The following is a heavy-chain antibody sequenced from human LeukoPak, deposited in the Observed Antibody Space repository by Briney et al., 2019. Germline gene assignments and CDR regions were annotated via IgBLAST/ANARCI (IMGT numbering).Heavy chain of an antibody. CDR2: IIPIFGTA. V-gene: IGHV1-69*13. J-gene: IGHJ6*02. Sequence: ASVKVSCKASGGTFSSYAISWVRQAPGQGLEWMGGIIPIFGTANYAQKFQGRVTITADESTSTAYMELSSLRSEDTAVYYCARVPNSRYYYYGMDVWGQGTTVTVSS. CDR1: GGTFSSYA. CDR3: ARVPNSRYYYYGMDV. D-gene: IGHD5-24*01.